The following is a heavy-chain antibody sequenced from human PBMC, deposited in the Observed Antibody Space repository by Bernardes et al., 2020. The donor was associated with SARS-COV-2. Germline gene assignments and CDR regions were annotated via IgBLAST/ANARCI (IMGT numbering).Heavy chain of an antibody. D-gene: IGHD6-6*01. CDR3: ARGGWSSSPKKYYYYGMDV. CDR1: GGTFSSYA. J-gene: IGHJ6*02. Sequence: SVKVSCKASGGTFSSYAISWVRQAPGQGLEWMGGIIPIFGTANYAQKFQGRVTITADESTSTAYMELSSLRSEDTAVYYCARGGWSSSPKKYYYYGMDVWGQGTTVTVSS. CDR2: IIPIFGTA. V-gene: IGHV1-69*13.